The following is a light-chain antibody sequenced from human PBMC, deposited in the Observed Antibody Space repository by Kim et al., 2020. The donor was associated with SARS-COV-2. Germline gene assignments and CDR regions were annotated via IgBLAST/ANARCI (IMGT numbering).Light chain of an antibody. CDR1: SLRSYY. Sequence: SSELTQDSAVSVALGQTVRITCQGDSLRSYYASWYQQKPGQAPVLVIYGKNNRPSWIPDRFSGSSSGNTASLTITGAQAEDEADYYCNSRDSSGNHWVFG. J-gene: IGLJ3*02. CDR3: NSRDSSGNHWV. CDR2: GKN. V-gene: IGLV3-19*01.